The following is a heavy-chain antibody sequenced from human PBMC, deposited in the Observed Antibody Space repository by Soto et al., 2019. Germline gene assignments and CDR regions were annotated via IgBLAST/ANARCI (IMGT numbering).Heavy chain of an antibody. D-gene: IGHD5-12*01. CDR1: GFTFTSSA. J-gene: IGHJ3*02. V-gene: IGHV1-58*01. CDR2: IVVGSGNT. CDR3: AAGGYGYSGYDYPYSGSYQGVLAFDI. Sequence: SVKVSCKASGFTFTSSAVQWVRQARGQRLEWIGWIVVGSGNTNYAQKFQERVTITRDMSTSTAYMELSSLRSEDTAVYYCAAGGYGYSGYDYPYSGSYQGVLAFDIWGQGTMVTVSS.